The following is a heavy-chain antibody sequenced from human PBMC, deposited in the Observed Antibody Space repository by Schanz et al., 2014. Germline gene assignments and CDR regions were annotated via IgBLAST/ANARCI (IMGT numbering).Heavy chain of an antibody. D-gene: IGHD3-16*01. V-gene: IGHV3-7*01. CDR2: INNDGSQK. CDR1: RFTFSNYW. CDR3: SRGIVGGLDC. J-gene: IGHJ4*02. Sequence: DVQLVESGGGLVQPGGSLRLACAASRFTFSNYWVGWVRQAPGKGLESVASINNDGSQKFYVDSVKGRFAVSRDNPKNSLYLQMNSLRVEDTAVYYCSRGIVGGLDCWGQGTLVTVSS.